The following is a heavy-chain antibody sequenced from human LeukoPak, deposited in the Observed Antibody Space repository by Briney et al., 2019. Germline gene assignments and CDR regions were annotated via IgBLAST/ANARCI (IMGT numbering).Heavy chain of an antibody. D-gene: IGHD1-1*01. CDR2: ISYDGRNK. V-gene: IGHV3-30*03. Sequence: PGGSLRLSCAASGFTFSSYDMHWVRQAPGKGLEWVAVISYDGRNKYYADSVKGRFTISRDNSKNTLYLQMNSLRSEDTAVYYCARTLYNWNDGGPGTYWGQGTLVTVSS. CDR1: GFTFSSYD. J-gene: IGHJ4*02. CDR3: ARTLYNWNDGGPGTY.